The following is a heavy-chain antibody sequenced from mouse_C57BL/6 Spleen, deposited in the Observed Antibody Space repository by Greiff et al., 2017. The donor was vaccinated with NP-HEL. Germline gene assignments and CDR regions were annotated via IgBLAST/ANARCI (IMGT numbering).Heavy chain of an antibody. V-gene: IGHV1-81*01. CDR2: IYPRSGNT. D-gene: IGHD1-1*02. J-gene: IGHJ4*01. Sequence: QVQLKQSGAELARPGASVKLSCKASGYTFTSYGISWVKQRTGQGLEWIGEIYPRSGNTYYNEKFKGKVTLTADKYSSTAYMELRSLTSEDYAINFCASEPMVDTTPSYYAMDYWGQGTSLTVSS. CDR1: GYTFTSYG. CDR3: ASEPMVDTTPSYYAMDY.